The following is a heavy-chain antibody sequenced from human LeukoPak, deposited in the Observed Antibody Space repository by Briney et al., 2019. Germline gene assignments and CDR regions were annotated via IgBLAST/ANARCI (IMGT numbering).Heavy chain of an antibody. CDR3: ASSVSRGLK. V-gene: IGHV1-2*02. CDR2: INPNSGGT. Sequence: ASVKVSCKTSGYSENFYGITWVRQVAGQGLEWMGWINPNSGGTNYAQKFQGRVTMTRDTSISTAYMELSRLRSDDTAVYYCASSVSRGLKWGQGTLVTVSS. J-gene: IGHJ4*02. D-gene: IGHD3-16*02. CDR1: GYSENFYG.